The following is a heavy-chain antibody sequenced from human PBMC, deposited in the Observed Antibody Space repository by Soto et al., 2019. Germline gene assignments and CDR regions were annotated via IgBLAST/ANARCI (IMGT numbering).Heavy chain of an antibody. D-gene: IGHD5-12*01. Sequence: QVQLQESGPGLVKPSETLSLTCTVSGGSVSSGSYYWSWIRQPPGKGLEWIGYIYYSGSTNYNPSLKSRVTISVDTSKNQFSLKLSSVTAADTAVYYCARDRSGYAFFDYWGQGTLVTVSS. J-gene: IGHJ4*02. CDR1: GGSVSSGSYY. V-gene: IGHV4-61*01. CDR3: ARDRSGYAFFDY. CDR2: IYYSGST.